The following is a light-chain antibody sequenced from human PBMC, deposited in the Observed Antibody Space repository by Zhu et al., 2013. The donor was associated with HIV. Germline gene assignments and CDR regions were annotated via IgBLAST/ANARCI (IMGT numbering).Light chain of an antibody. J-gene: IGKJ5*01. CDR3: QQFNSYPIT. Sequence: AIQLTQSPPSLSASVGDRVTISCRASQGIKNALAWYQQKPGEGPKLLVYSASTLESGVPSRFSGSGSGTDFTLTIFSLQPEDFATYYCQQFNSYPITFGQGTRLQIK. V-gene: IGKV1-13*02. CDR2: SAS. CDR1: QGIKNA.